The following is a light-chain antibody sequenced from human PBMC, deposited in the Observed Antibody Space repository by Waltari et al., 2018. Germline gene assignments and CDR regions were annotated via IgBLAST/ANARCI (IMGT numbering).Light chain of an antibody. Sequence: SNVLSQPPSVSVAPGKTATITCGGKNIESESVHWYQQRAGQAPLLVIYDDDDRPPGIPERFSGSSSGDTATLTIKWVGAGDEADYFCKVWILRDGHYVFGPGTKVTVL. J-gene: IGLJ1*01. CDR1: NIESES. CDR2: DDD. V-gene: IGLV3-21*01. CDR3: KVWILRDGHYV.